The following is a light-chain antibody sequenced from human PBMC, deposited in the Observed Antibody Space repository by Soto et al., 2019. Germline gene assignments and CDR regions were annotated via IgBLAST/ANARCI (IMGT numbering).Light chain of an antibody. CDR2: GAS. CDR3: QHYKNYPWT. J-gene: IGKJ1*01. Sequence: AIRMTQSPSSLSASAGDRVAIACRASQDGGRYLAWYQQKPGQAPKLLIYGASTLQRGVPSRFSGGGSGTDFTLTISCLQSEDFSTYYCQHYKNYPWTFGQGTKVEIK. V-gene: IGKV1-8*01. CDR1: QDGGRY.